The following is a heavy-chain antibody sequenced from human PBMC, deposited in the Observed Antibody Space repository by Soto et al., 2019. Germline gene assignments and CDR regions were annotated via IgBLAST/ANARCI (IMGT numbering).Heavy chain of an antibody. CDR2: IWYDGSNK. D-gene: IGHD3-3*01. CDR3: AREQMIFGPDY. V-gene: IGHV3-33*01. CDR1: GFTFSSYG. J-gene: IGHJ4*02. Sequence: QVQLVGSGGGVVQPGRSLRLSCAASGFTFSSYGMRWVRQAPGKGLEWVAAIWYDGSNKYYADSVKGRFTISRDNSKNTLYLQMNSLRAEDTAVYYCAREQMIFGPDYWGQGTLVTVSS.